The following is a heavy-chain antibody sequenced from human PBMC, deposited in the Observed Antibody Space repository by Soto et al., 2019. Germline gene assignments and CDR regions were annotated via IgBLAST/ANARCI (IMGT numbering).Heavy chain of an antibody. CDR3: ASVPSDSNGWYHFDY. Sequence: EVQLVESGGGLVQPGGSLRLSCTVSGFSVSSNRLGWVRQAPAKGLEWASVISSVGNTDYADSVRGRFTISRDSSRNTVYLQMNSLRPEDTSVYYCASVPSDSNGWYHFDYWGRGTLVTVSS. J-gene: IGHJ4*02. D-gene: IGHD6-19*01. CDR1: GFSVSSNR. V-gene: IGHV3-53*04. CDR2: ISSVGNT.